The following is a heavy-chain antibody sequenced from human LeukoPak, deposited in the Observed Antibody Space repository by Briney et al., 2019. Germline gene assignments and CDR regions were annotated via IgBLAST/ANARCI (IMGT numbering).Heavy chain of an antibody. Sequence: GGSLRRSCAASGFTFSSYSMNWVRQAPGKGLEWVSSISSSSSYIYYADSVKGRFTISRDNAKNSLYLQMNSLRAEDTAVYYCARAGSVTTPYDYWGQGTLVTVSS. J-gene: IGHJ4*02. D-gene: IGHD4-17*01. V-gene: IGHV3-21*01. CDR3: ARAGSVTTPYDY. CDR1: GFTFSSYS. CDR2: ISSSSSYI.